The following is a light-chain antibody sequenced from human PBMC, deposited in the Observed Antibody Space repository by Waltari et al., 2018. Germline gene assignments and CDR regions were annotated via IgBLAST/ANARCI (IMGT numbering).Light chain of an antibody. CDR2: AAS. CDR1: QGIGND. CDR3: LQDYNYPWT. J-gene: IGKJ1*01. V-gene: IGKV1-6*01. Sequence: IQMTQSPSSLSASVGDRVTITCRASQGIGNDLGWYQQKPGKAPKLLIYAASNLQSGVPSRFSGSGSGTDFTRTISSLQPEDFATYYCLQDYNYPWTFGQGTKVEIK.